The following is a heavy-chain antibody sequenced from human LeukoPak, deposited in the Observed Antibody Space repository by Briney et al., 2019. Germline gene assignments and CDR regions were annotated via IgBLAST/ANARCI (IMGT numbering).Heavy chain of an antibody. Sequence: GGSLRLSCAASGFTVSSNYMSWVRQAPGKGLEWVSVIYSGGSTYYADSVKGRFTISRDNSKNTLCLQMNSLRAEDTAVYYCASSHCGGDCYSGNFDYWGQGTLVTVSS. V-gene: IGHV3-53*01. CDR1: GFTVSSNY. CDR3: ASSHCGGDCYSGNFDY. D-gene: IGHD2-21*02. CDR2: IYSGGST. J-gene: IGHJ4*02.